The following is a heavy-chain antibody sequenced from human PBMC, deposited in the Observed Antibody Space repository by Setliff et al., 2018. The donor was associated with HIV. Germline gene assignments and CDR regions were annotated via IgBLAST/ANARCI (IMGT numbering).Heavy chain of an antibody. CDR1: GGSISSGTYY. V-gene: IGHV4-39*07. J-gene: IGHJ4*02. CDR3: ARDVMEWFGNYFDN. CDR2: IYYSGST. Sequence: SETLSLTCTVSGGSISSGTYYWGWIRQPPGKGLEWIGSIYYSGSTYYNPSLKSRVTISVDTSKNQFSLKLSSVTAADTAVYYCARDVMEWFGNYFDNWGQGALVTVSS. D-gene: IGHD3-3*01.